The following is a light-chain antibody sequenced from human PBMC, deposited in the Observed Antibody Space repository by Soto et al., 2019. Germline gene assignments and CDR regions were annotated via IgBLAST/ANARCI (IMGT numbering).Light chain of an antibody. CDR2: DAS. Sequence: DIQVTQSPPTLSASVGDRVTITCRASQTISTWMAWYQQKPGKAPKLLVYDASTLQSGVASRFSGSGSGTELILTISSLQPDDFATYYCQQYDSYSWTFGQGTKVDIK. J-gene: IGKJ1*01. CDR3: QQYDSYSWT. CDR1: QTISTW. V-gene: IGKV1-5*01.